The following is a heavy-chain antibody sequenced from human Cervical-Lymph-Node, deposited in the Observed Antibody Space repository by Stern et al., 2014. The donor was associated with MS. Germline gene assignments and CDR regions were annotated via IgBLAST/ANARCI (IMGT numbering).Heavy chain of an antibody. D-gene: IGHD2-21*02. V-gene: IGHV4-4*02. CDR3: ATLHGAFYYLQY. J-gene: IGHJ1*01. CDR1: GDSIISSSW. Sequence: QVQLQESGPGLVKPSGTLSLTCGVSGDSIISSSWWTWVRQPPGKGLEWIGEAFHSGTTHYNPSLESRVTISADISKNQFSLTLRSVTAADTATYYCATLHGAFYYLQYWGQGTLVTVSS. CDR2: AFHSGTT.